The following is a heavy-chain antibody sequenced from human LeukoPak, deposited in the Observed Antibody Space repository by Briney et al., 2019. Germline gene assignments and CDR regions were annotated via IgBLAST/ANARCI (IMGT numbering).Heavy chain of an antibody. CDR2: IYYSGST. D-gene: IGHD3-10*01. CDR3: ARDGTGSGSSFDAFDI. Sequence: SETLSLTCTVSGGSISSYYWSWIRQPPGKGLEWIGYIYYSGSTNYNPFLKSRVTISVDTSKNQFSLKLSSVTAADTAVYYCARDGTGSGSSFDAFDIWGQGTMVTVSS. CDR1: GGSISSYY. J-gene: IGHJ3*02. V-gene: IGHV4-59*01.